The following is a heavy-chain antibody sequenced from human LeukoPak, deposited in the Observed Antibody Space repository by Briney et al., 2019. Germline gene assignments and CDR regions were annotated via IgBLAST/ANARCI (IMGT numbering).Heavy chain of an antibody. V-gene: IGHV3-23*01. CDR1: GFIFSSYW. Sequence: GGSLRLSCAASGFIFSSYWMHWVRQAPGKGLEWVSAISGSGGSTYYADSVKGRFTISRDNSKNTLYLQMNSLRAEDTAVYYCAKGIEYSRARVDYWGQGTLVTVSS. CDR3: AKGIEYSRARVDY. J-gene: IGHJ4*02. D-gene: IGHD6-6*01. CDR2: ISGSGGST.